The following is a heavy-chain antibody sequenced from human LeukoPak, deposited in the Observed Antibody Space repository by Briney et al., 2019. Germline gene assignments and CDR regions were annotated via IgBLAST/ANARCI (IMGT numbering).Heavy chain of an antibody. V-gene: IGHV4-59*01. D-gene: IGHD5-18*01. CDR3: ARVSDTAMVTRFDY. Sequence: SETLSLTCTVSGGSISSYYWSWVRQPPGKGLEWIGYIYYSGSTNYNPSLKSRVTISVDTSKNQFSLKLSSVTAADTAVYYCARVSDTAMVTRFDYWGQGTLVTVSS. CDR1: GGSISSYY. CDR2: IYYSGST. J-gene: IGHJ4*02.